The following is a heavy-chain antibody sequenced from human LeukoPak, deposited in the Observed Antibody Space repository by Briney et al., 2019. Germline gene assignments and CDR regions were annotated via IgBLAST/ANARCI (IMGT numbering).Heavy chain of an antibody. CDR1: GDSITRSSYY. CDR2: IYYSGST. CDR3: ARVVWGYCSGGSCYWFDP. V-gene: IGHV4-39*07. D-gene: IGHD2-15*01. J-gene: IGHJ5*02. Sequence: WETLSLTCTVSGDSITRSSYYWGWIRQPPGKGLEWIGSIYYSGSTYYNPSLKSRVTISVDTSKNQFSLKLSSVTAADTAVYYCARVVWGYCSGGSCYWFDPWGQGTLVTVSS.